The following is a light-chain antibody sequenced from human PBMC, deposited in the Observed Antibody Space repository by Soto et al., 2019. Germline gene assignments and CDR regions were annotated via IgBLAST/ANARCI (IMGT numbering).Light chain of an antibody. CDR2: RNN. Sequence: QSVLTQPPSASGTPGQRVTISCSGSGSNIGSNYVYWYQQLPGTAPKLLIYRNNQRPSGVPDRLSGSKSGTSASLAISGLRSEDEADYYCAAWDDSLSGQVVFGAGTKLTVL. CDR1: GSNIGSNY. CDR3: AAWDDSLSGQVV. J-gene: IGLJ2*01. V-gene: IGLV1-47*01.